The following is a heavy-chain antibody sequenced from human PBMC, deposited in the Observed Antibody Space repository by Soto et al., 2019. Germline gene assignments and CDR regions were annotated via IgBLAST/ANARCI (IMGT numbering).Heavy chain of an antibody. J-gene: IGHJ6*02. V-gene: IGHV3-23*01. CDR3: GGGDYVDDGYYYYGMDV. CDR2: ISGSGGST. D-gene: IGHD4-17*01. Sequence: EVQLLESGGGLVQPGGSLRLSCAASGFTFSSYAMSWVRQAPGKGLEWVSAISGSGGSTYYADSVKGRFTISRDNSKNTLYLQMNSLRAEDTAVYYCGGGDYVDDGYYYYGMDVWGQGTTVTVSS. CDR1: GFTFSSYA.